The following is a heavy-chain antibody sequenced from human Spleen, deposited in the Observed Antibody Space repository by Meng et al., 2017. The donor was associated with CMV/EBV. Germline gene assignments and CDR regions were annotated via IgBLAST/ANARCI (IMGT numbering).Heavy chain of an antibody. J-gene: IGHJ6*02. D-gene: IGHD2-2*02. CDR2: ISYDGSNK. CDR3: AKDGGYCSSTSCYIHYYGMDV. V-gene: IGHV3-30-3*01. Sequence: GESLKISCAASGFTFSSYAMHWVRQAPGKGLEWVAVISYDGSNKYYADSVKGRFTISRDNSKNTLYLQMNSLRAEDTAVYYCAKDGGYCSSTSCYIHYYGMDVWGQGTTVTVSS. CDR1: GFTFSSYA.